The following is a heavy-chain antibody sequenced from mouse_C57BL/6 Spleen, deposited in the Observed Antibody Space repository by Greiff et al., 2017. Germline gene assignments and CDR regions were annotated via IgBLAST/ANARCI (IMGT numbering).Heavy chain of an antibody. CDR1: GFTFSSYA. CDR3: ARDGDYDGDYYAMDY. J-gene: IGHJ4*01. Sequence: EVQGVESGGGLVKPGGSLKLSCAASGFTFSSYAMSWVRQTPEKRLEWVATISDGGSYTYYPDNVKGRFTISRDNAKNHLYLQMSHLKSEDTAMYYCARDGDYDGDYYAMDYWGQGTSVTVSS. D-gene: IGHD2-4*01. V-gene: IGHV5-4*01. CDR2: ISDGGSYT.